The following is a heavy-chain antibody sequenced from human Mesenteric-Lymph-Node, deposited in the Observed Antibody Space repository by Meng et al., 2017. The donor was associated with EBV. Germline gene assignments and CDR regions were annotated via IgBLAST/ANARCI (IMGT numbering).Heavy chain of an antibody. V-gene: IGHV7-4-1*02. D-gene: IGHD3-16*01. CDR2: IDTNTGSP. CDR1: GYTFTDYA. Sequence: HGPLVQSVSELKKPGAAVRVSCKASGYTFTDYAMNWVRQAPGQGLEWMGWIDTNTGSPTYAQGFTGRFVFSLDTSVSTAYLQITSLKADDSAVYYCARDWSSVIMNKGNYWGQGTLVTVSS. J-gene: IGHJ4*02. CDR3: ARDWSSVIMNKGNY.